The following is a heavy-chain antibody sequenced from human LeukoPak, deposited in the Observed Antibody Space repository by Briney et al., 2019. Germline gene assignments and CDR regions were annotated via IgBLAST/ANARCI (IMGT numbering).Heavy chain of an antibody. CDR1: GGSISSSNW. D-gene: IGHD6-19*01. Sequence: PSETLSLTCAVSGGSISSSNWWSWVRQPPGKGLEWIGAIYHSGSTNYNPSLKHRVTISVDKSKNQFSLKLSSVTAADTAVYYCARSYSSGWYDSDAFDIWGQGTMVTVSS. CDR2: IYHSGST. J-gene: IGHJ3*02. CDR3: ARSYSSGWYDSDAFDI. V-gene: IGHV4-4*02.